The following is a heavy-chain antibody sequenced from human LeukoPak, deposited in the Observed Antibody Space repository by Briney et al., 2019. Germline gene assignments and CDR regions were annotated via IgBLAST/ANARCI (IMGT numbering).Heavy chain of an antibody. CDR2: IKSKTDGGTT. J-gene: IGHJ3*02. Sequence: PGGSLRLSCAVSGFTFSSAWMSWVRQAPGKGLEWVGRIKSKTDGGTTDYAAPVKGRFTISRDDSKNTLYLQMNSLKTEDTAVYYCTTGFRITIFGVVDDAFDIWGQGTMVTVSS. CDR1: GFTFSSAW. CDR3: TTGFRITIFGVVDDAFDI. V-gene: IGHV3-15*01. D-gene: IGHD3-3*01.